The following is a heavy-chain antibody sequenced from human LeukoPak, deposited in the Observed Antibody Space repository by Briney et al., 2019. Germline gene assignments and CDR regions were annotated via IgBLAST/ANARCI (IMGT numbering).Heavy chain of an antibody. J-gene: IGHJ3*02. CDR2: ISYIGCT. CDR1: DDSFSSHY. V-gene: IGHV4-59*11. CDR3: ARDLVTVTKGFDI. Sequence: SETLSLTCAVSDDSFSSHYWTWIRQPPGKGLEWIGYISYIGCTNYNPPLKSRVTISIDTSKNQFSLKLSSVTAADTAVYYCARDLVTVTKGFDIWGQGTMVSVSS. D-gene: IGHD4-17*01.